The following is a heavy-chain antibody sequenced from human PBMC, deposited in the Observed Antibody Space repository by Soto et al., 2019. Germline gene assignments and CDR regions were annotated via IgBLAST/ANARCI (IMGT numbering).Heavy chain of an antibody. CDR3: ARGYCSGGSCYDFGY. V-gene: IGHV1-69*13. D-gene: IGHD2-15*01. Sequence: GASVKVSCKASGGTFSSYAISWVRQAPGQGLEWMGGITPIFGTANYAQEFQGRVTITADESTSTAYMELSSLRSEDTAVYYCARGYCSGGSCYDFGYWGQGTLVTVSS. CDR1: GGTFSSYA. CDR2: ITPIFGTA. J-gene: IGHJ4*02.